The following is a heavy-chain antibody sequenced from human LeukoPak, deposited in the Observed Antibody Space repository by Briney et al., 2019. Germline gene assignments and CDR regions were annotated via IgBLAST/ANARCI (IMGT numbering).Heavy chain of an antibody. Sequence: GGSLRLSCAASGFTFSNYWMSWVRQAPGKGLEWVSGINWNGGSTGYADSVKGRFTISRDNAKNSLYLQMNSLRAEDTAVYYCARGASVDTSYDYWGQGTLVTVSS. CDR3: ARGASVDTSYDY. V-gene: IGHV3-20*04. CDR2: INWNGGST. CDR1: GFTFSNYW. J-gene: IGHJ4*02. D-gene: IGHD5-18*01.